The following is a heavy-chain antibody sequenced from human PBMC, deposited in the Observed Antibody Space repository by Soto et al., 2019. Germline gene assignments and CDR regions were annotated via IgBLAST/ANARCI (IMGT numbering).Heavy chain of an antibody. Sequence: QVQLVQSGAEVKKPGASVKVSCKASGYTFTNYGITWVRQAPGQGLEWVGWISVHSGDTNYAQKVKGRVTMTTDTSTTTAYMELRSLRSDDTAVYYCGNCASDCYAIDYWGQGSLVNVSS. V-gene: IGHV1-18*04. CDR2: ISVHSGDT. CDR3: GNCASDCYAIDY. D-gene: IGHD2-21*02. J-gene: IGHJ4*02. CDR1: GYTFTNYG.